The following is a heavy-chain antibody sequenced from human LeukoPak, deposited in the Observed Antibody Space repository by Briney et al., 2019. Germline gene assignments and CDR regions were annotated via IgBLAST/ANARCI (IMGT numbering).Heavy chain of an antibody. V-gene: IGHV1-2*04. Sequence: ASVKVSCKASGYTSTGYYMHWVRQAPGQGLEWMGWINPNSGGTNYAQKFQGWVTMTRDTSISTAYMELSRLRSDDTAVYYCARAFDSSHPNHGPYNWFDPWGQGTLVTVSS. CDR1: GYTSTGYY. CDR3: ARAFDSSHPNHGPYNWFDP. J-gene: IGHJ5*02. CDR2: INPNSGGT. D-gene: IGHD6-19*01.